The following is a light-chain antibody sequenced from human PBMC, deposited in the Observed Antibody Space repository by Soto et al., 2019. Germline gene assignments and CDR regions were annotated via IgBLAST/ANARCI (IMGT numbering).Light chain of an antibody. V-gene: IGKV1-5*01. CDR3: HQYNSYTWT. CDR1: QSISSW. Sequence: DIQMTQSPSTLSASVGYSVTITCRASQSISSWLALYQQKPGNPPKLLIYDTSRLESAVPSRFSASGSGTEFTLTISGLQPDDFATYYCHQYNSYTWTFGQGTKVDIK. CDR2: DTS. J-gene: IGKJ1*01.